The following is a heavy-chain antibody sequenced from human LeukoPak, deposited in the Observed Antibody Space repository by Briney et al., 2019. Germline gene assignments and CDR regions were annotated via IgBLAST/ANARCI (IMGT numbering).Heavy chain of an antibody. D-gene: IGHD6-13*01. Sequence: GASVKVSCKASGYTFTDDYMHWVRQAPGPGLEWMGCINPNSGGTIYAQKFQGRVTMTRDTSISTAYMELSRLISDDTAVYYCARAGAATVPDWPFDLWGRGTLVTVSS. J-gene: IGHJ2*01. CDR2: INPNSGGT. CDR1: GYTFTDDY. CDR3: ARAGAATVPDWPFDL. V-gene: IGHV1-2*02.